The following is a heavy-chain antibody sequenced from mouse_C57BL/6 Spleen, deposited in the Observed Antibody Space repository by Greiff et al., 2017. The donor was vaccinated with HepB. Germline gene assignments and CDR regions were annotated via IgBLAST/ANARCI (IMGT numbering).Heavy chain of an antibody. CDR1: GYAFSSYW. Sequence: QVQLKESGAELVKPGASVKISCKASGYAFSSYWMNWVKQRPGKGLEWIGQIYPGDGDTNYNGKFKGKATLTADKSSSTAYMQLSSLTSEDSAVYFCARKEKSLSIDYCGQGTTLTDSS. CDR2: IYPGDGDT. V-gene: IGHV1-80*01. D-gene: IGHD6-1*01. CDR3: ARKEKSLSIDY. J-gene: IGHJ2*01.